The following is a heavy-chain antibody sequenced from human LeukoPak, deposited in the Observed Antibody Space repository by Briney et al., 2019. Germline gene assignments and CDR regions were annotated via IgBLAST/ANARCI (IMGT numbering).Heavy chain of an antibody. J-gene: IGHJ4*02. V-gene: IGHV3-21*04. D-gene: IGHD6-19*01. CDR1: GFTFSSYS. CDR3: AKGNGRFGWQPYYFDY. Sequence: KTGGSLRLSCAASGFTFSSYSMNWVRQAPGKGLEWVSSISSSSSYIYYADSVKGRFTISRDNAKNSLYLQMNSLRAEDTAVYYCAKGNGRFGWQPYYFDYWGQGTLVTVSS. CDR2: ISSSSSYI.